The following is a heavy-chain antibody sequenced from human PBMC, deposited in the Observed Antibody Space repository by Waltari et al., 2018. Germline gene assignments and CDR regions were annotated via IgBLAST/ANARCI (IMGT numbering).Heavy chain of an antibody. CDR1: GGPIASRCYY. Sequence: QLQLQESGPGLVKPSETLSLTCTVSGGPIASRCYYWGWIRQPPGKGLEWIGSIYYSGSTYYNPSLKSRVTISVDTSKNQFSLKLSSVTAADTAVYYCARAVAGGADYWGQGTLVTVSS. V-gene: IGHV4-39*07. CDR3: ARAVAGGADY. D-gene: IGHD6-19*01. CDR2: IYYSGST. J-gene: IGHJ4*02.